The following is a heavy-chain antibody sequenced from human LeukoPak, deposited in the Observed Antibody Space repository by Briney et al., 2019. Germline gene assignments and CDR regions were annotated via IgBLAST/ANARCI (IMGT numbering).Heavy chain of an antibody. J-gene: IGHJ6*02. CDR1: GFTVSSNY. CDR2: IYSGGST. Sequence: GGSLRLSCAASGFTVSSNYMSWVRQAPGKGLEWVSVIYSGGSTYYAHSVKGRFTISRHNSKNTLYLQMNRLRAEDTAVYYCARSGRYGSGSYYNRWDYYCYGMDVWGQGTTVTVSS. D-gene: IGHD3-10*01. CDR3: ARSGRYGSGSYYNRWDYYCYGMDV. V-gene: IGHV3-53*04.